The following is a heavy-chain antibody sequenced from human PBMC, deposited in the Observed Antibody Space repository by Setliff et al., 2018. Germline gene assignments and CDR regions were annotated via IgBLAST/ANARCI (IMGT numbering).Heavy chain of an antibody. D-gene: IGHD3-3*01. CDR2: IYTSWST. J-gene: IGHJ6*03. CDR3: ARMSGFQYIDV. CDR1: GDSISSRRNY. V-gene: IGHV4-61*09. Sequence: SETLSLTCTVSGDSISSRRNYWGWFRQPAGKELEWIGQIYTSWSTNYNPSLRSRVTISLDTSKNQFSLSLTSVTAEDTAVYYCARMSGFQYIDVWDKGTTVTVSS.